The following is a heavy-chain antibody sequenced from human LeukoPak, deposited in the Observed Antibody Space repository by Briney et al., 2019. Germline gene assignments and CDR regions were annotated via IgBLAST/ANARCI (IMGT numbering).Heavy chain of an antibody. D-gene: IGHD3-22*01. CDR3: ARGMDYYDSSGYYELLVY. J-gene: IGHJ4*02. V-gene: IGHV4-39*07. CDR2: IYYSGST. Sequence: SQTLSLTCTVSGGSISSGGYYWSWIRQPPGKGLEWIGSIYYSGSTYYNPSLKSRVTISVDTSKNQFSLKLSSVTAADTAVYYCARGMDYYDSSGYYELLVYWGQGTLVTVSS. CDR1: GGSISSGGYY.